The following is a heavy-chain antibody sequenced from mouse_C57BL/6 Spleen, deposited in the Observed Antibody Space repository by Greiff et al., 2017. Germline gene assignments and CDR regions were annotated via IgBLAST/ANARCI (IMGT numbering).Heavy chain of an antibody. Sequence: QVQLQQPGAELVRPGSSVKLSCKASGYTFTSYWMDWVKQRPGQGLEWIGNIYPSDSETHYNQKFKDKATLTVDKSSSTAYMQRSSLTSEDSAVYYCARSGDSSGYVFFAYWGQGTLVTVSA. V-gene: IGHV1-61*01. CDR1: GYTFTSYW. CDR3: ARSGDSSGYVFFAY. CDR2: IYPSDSET. D-gene: IGHD3-2*02. J-gene: IGHJ3*01.